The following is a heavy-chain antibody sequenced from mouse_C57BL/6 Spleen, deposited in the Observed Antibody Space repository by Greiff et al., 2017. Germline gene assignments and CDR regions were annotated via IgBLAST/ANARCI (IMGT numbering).Heavy chain of an antibody. CDR2: ISDGGSYT. CDR1: GFTFSSYA. D-gene: IGHD2-1*01. Sequence: EVMLVESGGGLVKPGGSLKLSCAASGFTFSSYAMSWVRQTPEKRLEWVATISDGGSYTYYPDNVKGRFTISRDNAKNNLYLQMSHLKSEDTAMYYCARDKDYGNSLFDYWGQGTTLTVSS. J-gene: IGHJ2*01. V-gene: IGHV5-4*01. CDR3: ARDKDYGNSLFDY.